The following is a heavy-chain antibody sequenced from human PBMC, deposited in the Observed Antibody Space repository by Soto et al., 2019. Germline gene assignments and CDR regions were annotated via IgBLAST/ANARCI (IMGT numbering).Heavy chain of an antibody. Sequence: ASVKVSCKTSGYTFTSYGIRWVRQAPGQGLELMGWITANNVNTNYAQKFQGRVTMTTDTSTATAYMELRSLRSDDTAVYYCARDMGGYYFEPNDYWGQGTLVTVYS. CDR3: ARDMGGYYFEPNDY. V-gene: IGHV1-18*01. CDR2: ITANNVNT. CDR1: GYTFTSYG. J-gene: IGHJ4*02. D-gene: IGHD3-22*01.